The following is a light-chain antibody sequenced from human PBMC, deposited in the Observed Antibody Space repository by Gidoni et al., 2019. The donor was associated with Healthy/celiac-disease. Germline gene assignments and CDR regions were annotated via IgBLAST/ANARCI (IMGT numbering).Light chain of an antibody. J-gene: IGKJ2*01. Sequence: DIQMTQSPSTLSASVGDRVTITCRASQSISSWLAWYQQKPGKAPKLLLYKASSLESGVPSRFSGSGSGTEFTLTISSLQPDAFATYYCQQYNSYSYTFGPGTKLEIK. CDR2: KAS. V-gene: IGKV1-5*03. CDR1: QSISSW. CDR3: QQYNSYSYT.